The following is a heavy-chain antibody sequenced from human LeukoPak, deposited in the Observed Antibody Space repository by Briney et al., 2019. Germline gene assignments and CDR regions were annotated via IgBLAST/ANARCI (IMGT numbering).Heavy chain of an antibody. CDR2: ISAYNGNT. D-gene: IGHD5-24*01. J-gene: IGHJ3*02. V-gene: IGHV1-18*01. Sequence: ASVKVSCKASGYTFTSYGISWVRQAPGQGLEWMGWISAYNGNTNYAQKLQGRVTMTTDTSTSTAYMELRSLRSDDTAVYYCASLSAQSRDGYNQDAFDIWGQGTMVTVSS. CDR3: ASLSAQSRDGYNQDAFDI. CDR1: GYTFTSYG.